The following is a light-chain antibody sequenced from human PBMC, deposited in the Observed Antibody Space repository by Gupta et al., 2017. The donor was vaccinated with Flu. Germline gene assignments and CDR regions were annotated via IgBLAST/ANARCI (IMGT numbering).Light chain of an antibody. CDR1: ADNRNY. V-gene: IGKV1-17*01. J-gene: IGKJ1*01. CDR3: QQYNSDPRT. Sequence: SALSATVKDRVNLNCRESADNRNYLGWYQQKPGQAPKLLIYAASSFQSGVPERFSGSGSGTEFTLTISSLQAEDVATYYCQQYNSDPRTFGQGTKVEIK. CDR2: AAS.